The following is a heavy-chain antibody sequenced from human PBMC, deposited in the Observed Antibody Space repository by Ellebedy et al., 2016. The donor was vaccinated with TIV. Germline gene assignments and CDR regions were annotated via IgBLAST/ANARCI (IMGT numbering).Heavy chain of an antibody. Sequence: GESLKISCAASGFTFSDYYMNWVRQAPGKGLEWVSSISINGSYIYYADSVKGRFTISRDNAKNSLYLQMNSLRAEDTAMYYCARDQNDFWSGYPIYYYYGMDVWGQGTTVTVSS. CDR3: ARDQNDFWSGYPIYYYYGMDV. D-gene: IGHD3-3*01. V-gene: IGHV3-21*01. CDR1: GFTFSDYY. CDR2: ISINGSYI. J-gene: IGHJ6*02.